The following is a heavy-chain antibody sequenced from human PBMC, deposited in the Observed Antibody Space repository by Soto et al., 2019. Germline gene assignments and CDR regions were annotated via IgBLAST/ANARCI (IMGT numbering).Heavy chain of an antibody. CDR3: ARHYSSSSGWFDP. CDR2: IYHSGNT. J-gene: IGHJ5*02. CDR1: GGSISSSSYY. V-gene: IGHV4-39*01. D-gene: IGHD6-13*01. Sequence: TLSLTCTVSGGSISSSSYYWGWIRQPPGKGLEWIGSIYHSGNTHYNPSLRSRATISVDTSRNEFSLRLSSVTAADTAVYHCARHYSSSSGWFDPWGQGTLVTVSS.